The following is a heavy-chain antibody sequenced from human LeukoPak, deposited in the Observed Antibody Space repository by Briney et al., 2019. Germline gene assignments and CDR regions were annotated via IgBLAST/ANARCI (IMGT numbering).Heavy chain of an antibody. CDR2: IYPGDSDT. Sequence: GEPLKISCKGSGYSFTSYWIGWVRQMPGKGLGWMGIIYPGDSDTRYSPSFQGQVTISADKSIRTAYLQWSSLKASDTAMYYCARRDNDFWSGYNNWFDPWGQGTLVTVSS. D-gene: IGHD3-3*01. CDR1: GYSFTSYW. CDR3: ARRDNDFWSGYNNWFDP. V-gene: IGHV5-51*01. J-gene: IGHJ5*02.